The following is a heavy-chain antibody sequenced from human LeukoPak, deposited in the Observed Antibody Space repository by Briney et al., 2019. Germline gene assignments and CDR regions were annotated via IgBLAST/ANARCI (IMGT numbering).Heavy chain of an antibody. V-gene: IGHV4-4*07. CDR2: IYTSGST. J-gene: IGHJ6*02. Sequence: SETLSLTCTVYGGSISSYYWSWIRQPAGKGLEWIGRIYTSGSTNYNPSLKSRVTMSVDTSKNQFSLKLSSVTAADTAVYYCARGGTAMVNYYYYGMDVWGQGTTVTVSS. D-gene: IGHD5-18*01. CDR3: ARGGTAMVNYYYYGMDV. CDR1: GGSISSYY.